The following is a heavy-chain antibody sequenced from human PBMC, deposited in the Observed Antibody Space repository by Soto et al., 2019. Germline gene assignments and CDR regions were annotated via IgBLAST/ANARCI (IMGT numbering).Heavy chain of an antibody. CDR3: ARVKNYYDSSGYAY. CDR1: VGSFSGYY. Sequence: PXETLSLTCAVYVGSFSGYYWSWIRHPPGKGLEWIGEINHSGSTNYNPSLKSRVTISVDTSKNQFSLKLSSVTAADTAVYYCARVKNYYDSSGYAYWGQGTLITVSS. J-gene: IGHJ4*02. D-gene: IGHD3-22*01. V-gene: IGHV4-34*01. CDR2: INHSGST.